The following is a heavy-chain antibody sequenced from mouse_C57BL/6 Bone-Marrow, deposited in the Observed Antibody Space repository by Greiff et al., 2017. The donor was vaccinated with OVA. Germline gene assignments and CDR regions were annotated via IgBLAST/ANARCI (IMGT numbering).Heavy chain of an antibody. Sequence: QVQLKQPGAELVKPGASVKMSCKASGYTFTSYWITWVKQRPGQGLEWIGDIYPGSGSTNYNEKFKSKATLTVDTSSSTAYMQLSSLTSEDSAVYYCAPLWYYGSSYDYDRDYWGQGTSVTVSS. CDR2: IYPGSGST. CDR3: APLWYYGSSYDYDRDY. D-gene: IGHD1-1*01. CDR1: GYTFTSYW. V-gene: IGHV1-55*01. J-gene: IGHJ4*01.